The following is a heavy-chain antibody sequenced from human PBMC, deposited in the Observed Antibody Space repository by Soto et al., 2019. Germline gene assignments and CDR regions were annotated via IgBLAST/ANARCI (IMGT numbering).Heavy chain of an antibody. V-gene: IGHV3-13*04. Sequence: WGSLRLSCTASGFSFNNYDMHWVRHAKGKGLEWVSDIGTAGDTYYPDSVKGRFTISRKNAKKSLYLQMIRLRAGDTAVFYCERGEPNWDYYFYGMDVWGQGTTVNVS. J-gene: IGHJ6*02. CDR2: IGTAGDT. D-gene: IGHD3-16*01. CDR3: ERGEPNWDYYFYGMDV. CDR1: GFSFNNYD.